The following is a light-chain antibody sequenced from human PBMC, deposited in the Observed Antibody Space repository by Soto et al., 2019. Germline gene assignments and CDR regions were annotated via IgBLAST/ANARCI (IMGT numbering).Light chain of an antibody. CDR1: QNISTL. CDR2: AAS. Sequence: DIQMTQSPSSLSATVGDRVTIACRASQNISTLLNWYRQKPGKAPNLLIFAASSLQSGVPSRFSGSGSGTDVSRRVNSRQPEDFATYYCQQSYSVPTFGGGTKVEI. V-gene: IGKV1-39*01. J-gene: IGKJ4*01. CDR3: QQSYSVPT.